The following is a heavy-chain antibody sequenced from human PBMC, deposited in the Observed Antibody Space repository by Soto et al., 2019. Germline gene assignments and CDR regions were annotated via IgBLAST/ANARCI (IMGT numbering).Heavy chain of an antibody. V-gene: IGHV3-11*01. CDR1: GFTFSDYY. CDR3: ARAMYSSKTDFDY. J-gene: IGHJ4*02. CDR2: ISSSAGTI. D-gene: IGHD6-13*01. Sequence: GGSLRLSCAASGFTFSDYYMSWIRQAPGKGLEWVSYISSSAGTISYADSVKGRFTISRDNAKNSLYLQMNSLRAEDTAVYYCARAMYSSKTDFDYWGQGTLVTVSS.